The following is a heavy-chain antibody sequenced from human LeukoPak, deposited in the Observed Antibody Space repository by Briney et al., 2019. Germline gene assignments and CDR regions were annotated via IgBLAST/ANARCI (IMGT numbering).Heavy chain of an antibody. CDR2: IMPFFSTA. Sequence: ASVKVSCKASGGTFTSYSITWVRQAPGQGLEWMGGIMPFFSTANYAQQFQGRVTITTDKSTSTAYMELSSLRFEDTAMYYCARVDRYHYYLDVWGKGTTVTVSS. V-gene: IGHV1-69*05. CDR3: ARVDRYHYYLDV. CDR1: GGTFTSYS. J-gene: IGHJ6*03.